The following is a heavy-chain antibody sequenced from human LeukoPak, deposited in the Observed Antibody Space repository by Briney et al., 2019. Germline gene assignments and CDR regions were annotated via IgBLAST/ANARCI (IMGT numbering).Heavy chain of an antibody. CDR1: GFTFSGSV. CDR3: ARQDTAMVDPIVDY. Sequence: GGSLRLSCAASGFTFSGSVMHWVRQAPGKGLEWVSYISSSGSTIYYADSVKGRFTISRDNAKNSLYLQMNSLRAEDTAVYYCARQDTAMVDPIVDYWGQGTLVTVSS. CDR2: ISSSGSTI. V-gene: IGHV3-48*03. D-gene: IGHD5-18*01. J-gene: IGHJ4*02.